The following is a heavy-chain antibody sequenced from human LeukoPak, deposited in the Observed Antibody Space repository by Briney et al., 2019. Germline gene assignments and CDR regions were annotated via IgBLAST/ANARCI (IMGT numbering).Heavy chain of an antibody. Sequence: GGSLRLSCAASGFTFSSYSMNWVRQAPGKGLEGVSYISSSSSTIYYADSVKGRFTISRDNAKNSLYLQMNSLRAEDTAVYYCARSPYGSGSYFDYWGQGTLVTVSS. V-gene: IGHV3-48*01. D-gene: IGHD3-10*01. CDR1: GFTFSSYS. J-gene: IGHJ4*02. CDR2: ISSSSSTI. CDR3: ARSPYGSGSYFDY.